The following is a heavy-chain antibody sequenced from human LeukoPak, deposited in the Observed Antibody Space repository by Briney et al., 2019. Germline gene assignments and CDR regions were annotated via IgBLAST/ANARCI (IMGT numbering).Heavy chain of an antibody. CDR3: ARDHPYSYGYWFDY. CDR1: GFTFSDYY. V-gene: IGHV3-11*04. CDR2: ISSSSSTI. Sequence: GGSLRLSCAASGFTFSDYYMSWIRQAPGKGLEWVSYISSSSSTIYYADSVKGRFTISRDNAKNSLYLQMNSLRAEDTAVYYCARDHPYSYGYWFDYWGQGTLVTVSS. J-gene: IGHJ4*02. D-gene: IGHD5-18*01.